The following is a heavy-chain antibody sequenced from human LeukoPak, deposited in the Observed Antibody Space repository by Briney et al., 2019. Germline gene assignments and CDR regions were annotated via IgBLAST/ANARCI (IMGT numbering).Heavy chain of an antibody. CDR1: GFTFSDYY. CDR2: ISSSGTDI. CDR3: VRYCSSTSCYIGSGEYFQH. J-gene: IGHJ1*01. V-gene: IGHV3-11*01. Sequence: GGSLRLSCAAPGFTFSDYYMSWIRQAPGKGLEWVSFISSSGTDIFYADSMKGRFTISRDNAKNSLYLQMNSLRAEDTAVYYCVRYCSSTSCYIGSGEYFQHWGQGTLVAVSS. D-gene: IGHD2-2*02.